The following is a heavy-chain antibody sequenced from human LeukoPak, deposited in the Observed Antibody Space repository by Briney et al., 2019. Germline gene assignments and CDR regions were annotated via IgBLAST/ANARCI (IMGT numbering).Heavy chain of an antibody. D-gene: IGHD4-11*01. CDR1: GFTFSSYW. V-gene: IGHV3-7*01. Sequence: GGSLRLSCAASGFTFSSYWMSWVRQAPGKGLEWVANIKQDGSEKYYVDSVKGRFTIFRDNAKNSLYLQMNSLRAEDTAVYYCAKSTVTTKYYYYYYMDVWGKGTTVTVSS. J-gene: IGHJ6*03. CDR3: AKSTVTTKYYYYYYMDV. CDR2: IKQDGSEK.